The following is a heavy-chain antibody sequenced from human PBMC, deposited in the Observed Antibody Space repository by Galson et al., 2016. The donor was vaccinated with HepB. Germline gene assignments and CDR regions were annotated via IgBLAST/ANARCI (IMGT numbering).Heavy chain of an antibody. CDR3: ARELDHSFYFDY. V-gene: IGHV1-46*01. Sequence: SVKVSCKASGYGFTIYDINWVRQATGQGLEWMGIIKPSGGNTIYAQKFQDRITMTRDTSTSTVYMEVISLRSEDTAVYYCARELDHSFYFDYWGQGTLLTVSS. J-gene: IGHJ4*02. D-gene: IGHD1-14*01. CDR2: IKPSGGNT. CDR1: GYGFTIYD.